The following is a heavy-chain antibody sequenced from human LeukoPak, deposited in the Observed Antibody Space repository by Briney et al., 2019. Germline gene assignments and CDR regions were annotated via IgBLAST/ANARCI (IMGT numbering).Heavy chain of an antibody. J-gene: IGHJ5*02. CDR1: GFTFISYG. V-gene: IGHV3-33*01. CDR3: ASFITGTTS. Sequence: PGGSLRLSCAASGFTFISYGRHGSRKAPAKGLEWVAVIWYDGSNKYYADSVKGRFTISRDNSKNTLYLQMNSPRAEDTAVYYCASFITGTTSWGQGTLVTVSS. D-gene: IGHD1-20*01. CDR2: IWYDGSNK.